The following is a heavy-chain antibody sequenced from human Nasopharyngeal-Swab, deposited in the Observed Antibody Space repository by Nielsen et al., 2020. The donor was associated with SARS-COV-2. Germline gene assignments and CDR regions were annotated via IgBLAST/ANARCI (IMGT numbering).Heavy chain of an antibody. V-gene: IGHV1-2*06. Sequence: ASVKVSCKASGYTFTGYYMHWVRQAPGQGLEWMGRINPNSGGTNYAQKFQGRVTMTRDTFISTAYMELSRLRSDDTAVYYCARDNYYGFNWFDPWGQGTLVTVSS. D-gene: IGHD3-10*01. J-gene: IGHJ5*02. CDR2: INPNSGGT. CDR3: ARDNYYGFNWFDP. CDR1: GYTFTGYY.